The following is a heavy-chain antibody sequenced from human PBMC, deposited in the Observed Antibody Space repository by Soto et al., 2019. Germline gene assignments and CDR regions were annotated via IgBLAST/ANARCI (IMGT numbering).Heavy chain of an antibody. Sequence: EVQLVESGGGLVKPGGSLRLSCAASGFNFNSYTINWVRQAPGKRLEWLSSISSSGYIFSTDSVRGRFTISRDNAKNSVYLQINSLRAEDTAVYYCARDPFCSGGNCYRNLWGQGTLVTVSS. D-gene: IGHD2-15*01. J-gene: IGHJ4*02. CDR3: ARDPFCSGGNCYRNL. CDR2: ISSSGYI. V-gene: IGHV3-21*01. CDR1: GFNFNSYT.